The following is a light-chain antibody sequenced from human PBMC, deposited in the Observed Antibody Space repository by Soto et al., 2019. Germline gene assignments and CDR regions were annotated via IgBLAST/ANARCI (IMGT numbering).Light chain of an antibody. V-gene: IGLV1-40*01. CDR2: ANT. CDR3: QSYDSSLKNSV. CDR1: SSNIGAGYD. Sequence: QSVLTQSPPVSGAPGQRVTISCTGSSSNIGAGYDVHWYQQFPGTAPKLLIYANTNRPSGVPDRFSGSKSGTSASLAITGLQPEDEADYYFQSYDSSLKNSVFGGGTKLTVL. J-gene: IGLJ3*02.